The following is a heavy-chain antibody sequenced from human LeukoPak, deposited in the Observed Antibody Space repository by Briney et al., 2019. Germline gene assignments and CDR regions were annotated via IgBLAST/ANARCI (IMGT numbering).Heavy chain of an antibody. V-gene: IGHV3-21*05. D-gene: IGHD6-19*01. CDR3: ARSSGWYHRGPDYYYYYMDV. CDR1: GFTFSSYG. CDR2: ISSSSSSI. J-gene: IGHJ6*03. Sequence: RGSLRLSCAASGFTFSSYGMSWVRQAPGKVLEWVSYISSSSSSIYYADSVKSRFTISRDNAKNSLYLQMNSLRAEDTAVYYCARSSGWYHRGPDYYYYYMDVWGKGTTVAVS.